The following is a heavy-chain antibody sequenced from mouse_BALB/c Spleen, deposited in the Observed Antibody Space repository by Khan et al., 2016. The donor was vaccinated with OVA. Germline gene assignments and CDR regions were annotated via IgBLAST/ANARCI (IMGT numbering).Heavy chain of an antibody. J-gene: IGHJ2*01. V-gene: IGHV3-2*02. Sequence: EVELVESGPGLVQPSQSLSLTCTVTGYSITSDYAWNWIRQFPENKLEWMGHISYSGNIKYNPTLKSRISITRDTSKNQFFLQLNSVTTEDTATYYCARIYGGDFDYWGQGTTLTVSS. D-gene: IGHD1-1*01. CDR1: GYSITSDYA. CDR3: ARIYGGDFDY. CDR2: ISYSGNI.